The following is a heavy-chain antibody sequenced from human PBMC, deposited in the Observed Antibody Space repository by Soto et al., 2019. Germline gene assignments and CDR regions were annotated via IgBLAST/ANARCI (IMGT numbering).Heavy chain of an antibody. CDR1: GGSISSSNW. D-gene: IGHD6-13*01. V-gene: IGHV4-4*02. CDR3: ARIAAQLWKYGWFDP. J-gene: IGHJ5*02. Sequence: PSETLSLTCAVSGGSISSSNWWSWVRQPPGKGLEWIGEIYHSGSTNYNPSLKSRVTISVDKSKNQFSLKLSSVTAADTAVYYCARIAAQLWKYGWFDPWGQGTLVTVSS. CDR2: IYHSGST.